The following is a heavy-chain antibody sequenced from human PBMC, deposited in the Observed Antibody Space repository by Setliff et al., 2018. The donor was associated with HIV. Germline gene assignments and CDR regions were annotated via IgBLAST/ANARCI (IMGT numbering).Heavy chain of an antibody. D-gene: IGHD1-26*01. Sequence: SETLSLTCTVSGGSISSFYWSWIRQPPGKGLEWLGSVCYSGSTYYNPSLKSRVTISMDTSKNQFSLKLNSVTAADTAVYYCAKDRSGSYRTFDYWGPGILVTVS. CDR1: GGSISSFY. V-gene: IGHV4-59*12. CDR3: AKDRSGSYRTFDY. CDR2: VCYSGST. J-gene: IGHJ4*02.